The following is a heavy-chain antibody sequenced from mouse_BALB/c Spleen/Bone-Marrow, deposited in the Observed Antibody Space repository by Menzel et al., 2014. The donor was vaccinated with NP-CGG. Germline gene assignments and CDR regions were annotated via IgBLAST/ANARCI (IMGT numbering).Heavy chain of an antibody. CDR1: GFSLTSYG. CDR3: ARGLRLRDYFDY. CDR2: IWAGGIT. V-gene: IGHV2-9*02. J-gene: IGHJ2*01. Sequence: VMLVESGPGLAAPSQSLSITCTVSGFSLTSYGVHWVRQPPGKGLEWLGVIWAGGITNYNSTLMSRLSISKDNFKSQVFLKMNSLQSDDTAMYYCARGLRLRDYFDYWGQGTTLTVSS. D-gene: IGHD1-2*01.